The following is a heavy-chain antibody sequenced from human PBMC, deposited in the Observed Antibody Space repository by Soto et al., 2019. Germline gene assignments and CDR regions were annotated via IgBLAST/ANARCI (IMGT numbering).Heavy chain of an antibody. J-gene: IGHJ3*02. CDR3: LFTRIRDAFDI. CDR1: GYTFTSYA. V-gene: IGHV1-3*01. Sequence: ASVKVSCKASGYTFTSYAMHWVRQAPGQRLEWMGWINAGSGNTKYAQKFQGRVTITRDTSVSTAYMELSSLRSEDTAVYYCLFTRIRDAFDIWGQGTMVTVSS. CDR2: INAGSGNT.